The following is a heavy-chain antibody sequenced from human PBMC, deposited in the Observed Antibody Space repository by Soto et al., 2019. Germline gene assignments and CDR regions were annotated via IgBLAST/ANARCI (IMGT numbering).Heavy chain of an antibody. CDR1: GGSIGSHY. J-gene: IGHJ4*02. Sequence: QVQLQESGPGLVKLSETLSLTCTVSGGSIGSHYWSWIRQPPGEGLEWIGRASYSGSPNYNPSLKSRVTISIDTSKNQFSLKLTSVTAADTAVYYCARQWGGDYWGQGTLVTVSS. CDR3: ARQWGGDY. D-gene: IGHD3-16*01. V-gene: IGHV4-59*08. CDR2: ASYSGSP.